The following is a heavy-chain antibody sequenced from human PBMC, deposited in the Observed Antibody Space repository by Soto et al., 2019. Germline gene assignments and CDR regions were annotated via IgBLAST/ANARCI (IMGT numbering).Heavy chain of an antibody. CDR1: GGTFSSYA. CDR2: IVPIFGTA. V-gene: IGHV1-69*01. Sequence: QVQLVQSGAGVKKPGSSVKVSCKASGGTFSSYAISWVRQAPGQGLEWMGGIVPIFGTAKYAQKFQGRVTITADESTSTAYMELSSLRSEDTAVYYCARSLRYFDWLLGYYYGMDVWGQGTTVTVSS. CDR3: ARSLRYFDWLLGYYYGMDV. J-gene: IGHJ6*02. D-gene: IGHD3-9*01.